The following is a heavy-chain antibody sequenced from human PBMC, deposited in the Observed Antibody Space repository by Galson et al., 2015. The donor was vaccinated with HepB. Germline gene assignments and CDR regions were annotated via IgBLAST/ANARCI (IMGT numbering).Heavy chain of an antibody. CDR2: ISYDGSNK. J-gene: IGHJ4*02. V-gene: IGHV3-30*04. CDR3: TGDDYGDSGAY. CDR1: GFTFSSYA. D-gene: IGHD4-17*01. Sequence: SLRLSCAASGFTFSSYAMHWVRQAPGKGLEWVAVISYDGSNKYYADSVKGRFTISRDNSRNTLYLQMNSLRAEDTAVYYCTGDDYGDSGAYWGQGTLVTVSS.